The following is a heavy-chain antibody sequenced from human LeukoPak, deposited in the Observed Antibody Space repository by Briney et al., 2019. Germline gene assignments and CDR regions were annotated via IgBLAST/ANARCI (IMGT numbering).Heavy chain of an antibody. CDR2: ITSSDSTT. CDR1: GFTFSSYE. D-gene: IGHD1-14*01. V-gene: IGHV3-48*03. J-gene: IGHJ3*02. Sequence: PGGSLRLSCVASGFTFSSYEMNWVRQAPGKGLEWLSYITSSDSTTHYADSVKGRFTISRDNAKNTLYLQMNSLRAEDTAVYYCVRWGLGKGEAFDIWGQGTMVTVSS. CDR3: VRWGLGKGEAFDI.